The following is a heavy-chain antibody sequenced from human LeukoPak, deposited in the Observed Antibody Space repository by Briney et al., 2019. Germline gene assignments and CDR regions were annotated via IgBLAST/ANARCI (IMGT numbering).Heavy chain of an antibody. CDR3: AKGGGSSWYIFDY. D-gene: IGHD6-13*01. J-gene: IGHJ4*02. CDR2: ISGSGGST. CDR1: GFTFSSYA. V-gene: IGHV3-23*01. Sequence: GGSLRLSCAASGFTFSSYAMSWVRQAPGKGLEWVSAISGSGGSTYYADSVKGRFTISRVNSKNTLYLQMNSLRAEDTAVYYCAKGGGSSWYIFDYWGQGTLVTVSS.